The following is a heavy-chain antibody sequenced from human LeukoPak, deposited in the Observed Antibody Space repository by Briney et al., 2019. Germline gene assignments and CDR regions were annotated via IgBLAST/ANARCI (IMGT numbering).Heavy chain of an antibody. J-gene: IGHJ4*02. CDR2: IEVGGAIT. CDR3: AKPLGGSYLFDR. CDR1: GFTFSSYA. D-gene: IGHD1-26*01. V-gene: IGHV3-23*01. Sequence: GGSLRLSCAASGFTFSSYAMTWVRRAPGKGLEWVSTIEVGGAITHYAASVKGRFTISRDTSKKILYLQIDSLSPEDTAVYYCAKPLGGSYLFDRWGQGTLVTVSS.